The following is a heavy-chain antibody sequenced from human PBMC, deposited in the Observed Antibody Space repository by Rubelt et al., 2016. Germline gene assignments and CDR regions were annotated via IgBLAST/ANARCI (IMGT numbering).Heavy chain of an antibody. CDR3: ASLGRDGYNRLDY. Sequence: QVQLQQWGAGLLKPSETLSLTCAVYGGSFSGYYWSWIRQPPGKGLEWIGEIYHSGSTNYNPSLKSRVTISVDTSKNQFSLKLSSVTAADTAVYYCASLGRDGYNRLDYWGQGTLVTVSS. D-gene: IGHD5-24*01. CDR2: IYHSGST. CDR1: GGSFSGYY. J-gene: IGHJ4*02. V-gene: IGHV4-34*01.